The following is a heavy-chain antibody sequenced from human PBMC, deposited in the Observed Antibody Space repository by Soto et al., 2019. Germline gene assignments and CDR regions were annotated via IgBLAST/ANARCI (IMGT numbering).Heavy chain of an antibody. J-gene: IGHJ4*02. CDR1: GCSISSYY. Sequence: QVQLQESGPGLVKPSETLSLTCTVSGCSISSYYWSWIRQPPGKGLEWIGYIYYSGSTNYNPSLKRRVTISVDTSKNQFSLTLNSMTAADTAVYYCARHNYGSGSTYFDYWGQGTLVTVSS. D-gene: IGHD3-10*01. V-gene: IGHV4-59*08. CDR2: IYYSGST. CDR3: ARHNYGSGSTYFDY.